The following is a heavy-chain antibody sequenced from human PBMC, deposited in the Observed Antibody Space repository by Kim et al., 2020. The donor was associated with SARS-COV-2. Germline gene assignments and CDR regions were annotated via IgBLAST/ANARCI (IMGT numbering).Heavy chain of an antibody. J-gene: IGHJ4*02. CDR3: VRGGHDCRGTGCSLD. D-gene: IGHD2-2*01. CDR2: ISKDGSNR. Sequence: GGSLRLSCVASGFTFSTYGMHWVRQAPGKELEWVAVISKDGSNRYYADSVKGRFTISRDNSKNTLYLQMNSLRTEDTAVYYCVRGGHDCRGTGCSLDWGQGTLVTVSS. CDR1: GFTFSTYG. V-gene: IGHV3-30*03.